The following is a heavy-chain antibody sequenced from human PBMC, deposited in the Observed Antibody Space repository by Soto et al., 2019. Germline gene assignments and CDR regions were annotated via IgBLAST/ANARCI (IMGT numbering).Heavy chain of an antibody. V-gene: IGHV3-33*01. Sequence: PGGSLRLSCAASGFTFSSYGMHWVRQAPGKGLEWVAVIWYDGSNKYYADSVKGRFTISRDNSKNTLYLQMNSLRAEDTAVYYCARDRQAPYGGDSVDYWGQGTLVTVSS. CDR1: GFTFSSYG. D-gene: IGHD2-21*02. J-gene: IGHJ4*02. CDR2: IWYDGSNK. CDR3: ARDRQAPYGGDSVDY.